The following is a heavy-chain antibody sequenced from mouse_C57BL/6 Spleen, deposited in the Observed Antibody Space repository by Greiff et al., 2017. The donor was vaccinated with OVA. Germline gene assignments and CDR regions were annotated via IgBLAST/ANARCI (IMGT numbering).Heavy chain of an antibody. CDR2: IYWDDDK. V-gene: IGHV8-12*01. Sequence: QVTLKVSGPGILQSSQTLSLTCSFSGFSLSTSGMGVSWIRQPSGKGLEWLAHIYWDDDKRYNPSLKSRPTISKDTSRNQVFLKITSVDTADTATYYCARIITTVVAPYAMDYWGQGTSVTVSS. J-gene: IGHJ4*01. CDR1: GFSLSTSGMG. CDR3: ARIITTVVAPYAMDY. D-gene: IGHD1-1*01.